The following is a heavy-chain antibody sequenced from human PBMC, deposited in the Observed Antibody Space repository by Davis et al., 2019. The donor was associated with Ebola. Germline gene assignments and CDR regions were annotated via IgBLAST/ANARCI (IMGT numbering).Heavy chain of an antibody. J-gene: IGHJ4*02. D-gene: IGHD1-26*01. Sequence: GESLKISCAASGFNFRSYGMHWVRQAPGKGLEWVAIIWYDGSKKYYADSVKGRFTISRDNAKNSLYLQMNSLRAEDTAVYYCARGWWELDPFDYWGQGTLVTVSS. CDR1: GFNFRSYG. CDR2: IWYDGSKK. CDR3: ARGWWELDPFDY. V-gene: IGHV3-33*01.